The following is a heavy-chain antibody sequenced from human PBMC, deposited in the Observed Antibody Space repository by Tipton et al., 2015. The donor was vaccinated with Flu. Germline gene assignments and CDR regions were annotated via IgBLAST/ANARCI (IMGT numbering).Heavy chain of an antibody. CDR2: INHSGST. CDR1: GGSFSGYY. CDR3: ARGGDFWSGYSPSY. Sequence: LRLSCAVYGGSFSGYYWSWIRQPPGKGLEWIGEINHSGSTNYNPSLKSRVTISVDTSKNQFSLKLSSVTAADTAVYYCARGGDFWSGYSPSYWGQGTLVTVSS. D-gene: IGHD3-3*01. J-gene: IGHJ4*02. V-gene: IGHV4-34*01.